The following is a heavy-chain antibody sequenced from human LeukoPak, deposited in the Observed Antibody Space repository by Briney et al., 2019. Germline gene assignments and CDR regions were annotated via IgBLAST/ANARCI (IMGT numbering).Heavy chain of an antibody. V-gene: IGHV4-59*08. D-gene: IGHD6-19*01. CDR2: IYYSGST. CDR3: ARRRSSGLIDY. J-gene: IGHJ4*02. CDR1: GGSISSYY. Sequence: SETLSPTCTVSGGSISSYYWSWIRQPPGKGLEWIGYIYYSGSTNYNPSLKSRVTISVDTSKNQFSLKLSSVTAADTAVYYCARRRSSGLIDYWGQGTLVTVSS.